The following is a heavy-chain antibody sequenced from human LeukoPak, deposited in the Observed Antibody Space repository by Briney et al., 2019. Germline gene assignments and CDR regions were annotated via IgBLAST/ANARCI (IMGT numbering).Heavy chain of an antibody. CDR2: ISNDGSNQ. D-gene: IGHD1-26*01. V-gene: IGHV3-30*04. CDR1: GFTFSSYS. Sequence: PGGSLRLSCAASGFTFSSYSMHWVRQAPGKGLEWVAVISNDGSNQYYADSVKGRFTISRDNSKNTLYLQMNSLRAEDTAVYYCAKNSVGAFDYWGQGTLVTVSS. J-gene: IGHJ4*02. CDR3: AKNSVGAFDY.